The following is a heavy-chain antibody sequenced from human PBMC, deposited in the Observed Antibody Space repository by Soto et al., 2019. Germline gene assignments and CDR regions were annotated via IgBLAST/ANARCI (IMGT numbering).Heavy chain of an antibody. V-gene: IGHV3-23*01. CDR2: ISGGGGST. J-gene: IGHJ5*02. CDR1: GFTFSNYA. CDR3: AKNQGVELVPLATVDWFDP. Sequence: PGGSLRLSCAASGFTFSNYAMSWVRQAPGKGLEWVSAISGGGGSTYYADSVKGRFTISRDNSKSTVYLELNNLSAEDTAVYHCAKNQGVELVPLATVDWFDPWGQGAVVTVSS. D-gene: IGHD1-26*01.